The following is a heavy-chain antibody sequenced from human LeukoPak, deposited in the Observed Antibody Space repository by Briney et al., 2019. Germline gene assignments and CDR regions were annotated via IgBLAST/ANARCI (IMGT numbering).Heavy chain of an antibody. Sequence: SETLSLTCNVSGDSISTYYWSWIRQPPGKGLDWIGHIYYSGSTDYNPPLKSRVTMSVDTSKNQFSLKLSSVTAADTAVYYCARGLLYGGNSYFDYWGQGTPVTVSS. CDR3: ARGLLYGGNSYFDY. J-gene: IGHJ4*02. CDR2: IYYSGST. D-gene: IGHD4-23*01. V-gene: IGHV4-59*12. CDR1: GDSISTYY.